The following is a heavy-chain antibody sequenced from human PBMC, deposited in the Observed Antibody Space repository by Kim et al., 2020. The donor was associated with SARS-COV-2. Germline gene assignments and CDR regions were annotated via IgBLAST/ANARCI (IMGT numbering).Heavy chain of an antibody. J-gene: IGHJ6*02. CDR3: SRDGATMIVVVITNPYYYGMDV. Sequence: SVKVSCKASGGIFSSYAISWVRQAPGQGLEWMGRIIPILGIANYAQKFQGRVTITADKSTSTAYLELSSLRSEDTAVYYCSRDGATMIVVVITNPYYYGMDVWGQGTTVTVSS. CDR1: GGIFSSYA. D-gene: IGHD3-22*01. V-gene: IGHV1-69*04. CDR2: IIPILGIA.